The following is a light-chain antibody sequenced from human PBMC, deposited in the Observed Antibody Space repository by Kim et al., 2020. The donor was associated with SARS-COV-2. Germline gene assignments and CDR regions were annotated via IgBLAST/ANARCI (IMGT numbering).Light chain of an antibody. Sequence: GQSVTISCTGTTSDVGAYDYVSWYQQFPGNSPNLISYDGTLRPSGVSDRFSGSKSGNTASLTISGLQADDEADKYCSSFTTTPARVFGGGTRVTVL. CDR3: SSFTTTPARV. CDR2: DGT. CDR1: TSDVGAYDY. J-gene: IGLJ3*02. V-gene: IGLV2-14*03.